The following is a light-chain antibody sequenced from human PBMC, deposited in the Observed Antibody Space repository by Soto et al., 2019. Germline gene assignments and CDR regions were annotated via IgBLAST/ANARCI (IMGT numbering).Light chain of an antibody. V-gene: IGKV3-15*01. CDR2: DAS. CDR1: QSVSSN. J-gene: IGKJ2*01. Sequence: EIVMTQSPATLSVSPGERATLSCRASQSVSSNLAWYQQKPGQAPRLLIYDASTRATGIPARFSGSRSGAEFTLTISRLQYEDFAVYYCQQYNNWPSTFGQGTRLEIK. CDR3: QQYNNWPST.